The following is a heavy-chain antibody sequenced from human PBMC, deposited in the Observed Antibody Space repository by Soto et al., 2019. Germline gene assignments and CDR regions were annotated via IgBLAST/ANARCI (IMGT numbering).Heavy chain of an antibody. V-gene: IGHV1-24*01. D-gene: IGHD3-9*01. CDR2: FDPEDGET. CDR3: ATLGYYDILTGYWVTPGKYYFDY. CDR1: GYTLTEVS. Sequence: ASVKVSCKVSGYTLTEVSMHWVRQAPGKGLEWMGGFDPEDGETIYAQKFQGRVTMTEDTSTDTAYMDLSSLRSVDTAVYYCATLGYYDILTGYWVTPGKYYFDYWGQGTLVTVSS. J-gene: IGHJ4*02.